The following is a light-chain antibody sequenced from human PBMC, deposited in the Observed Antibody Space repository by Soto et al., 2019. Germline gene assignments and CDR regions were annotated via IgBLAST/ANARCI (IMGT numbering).Light chain of an antibody. CDR3: QQRSNWPLT. CDR1: RSVGSY. V-gene: IGKV3-11*01. CDR2: EAS. J-gene: IGKJ4*01. Sequence: EIVLTQSPATLSLSPGERATLSCRTSRSVGSYLAWSQQKRGQPPRLLIYEASNRATGIPARFSGSGSGTDFTLTISSLEPEDFAIYYCQQRSNWPLTFGGGTKVEI.